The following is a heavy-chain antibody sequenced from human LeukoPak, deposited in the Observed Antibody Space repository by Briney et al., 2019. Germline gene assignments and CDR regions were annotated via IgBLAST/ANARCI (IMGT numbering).Heavy chain of an antibody. CDR2: ISYDGSNR. CDR3: VRLTAAGRRTDFDY. J-gene: IGHJ4*02. Sequence: GTSLRLSCAASGFTLSSYAMHWVRQAPGKGLEWVEAISYDGSNRYYSDSVKGRFTISRDNSKNTLYLQMNSLRTEDTAVYYCVRLTAAGRRTDFDYWGQGTLVTVSP. D-gene: IGHD6-13*01. V-gene: IGHV3-30*04. CDR1: GFTLSSYA.